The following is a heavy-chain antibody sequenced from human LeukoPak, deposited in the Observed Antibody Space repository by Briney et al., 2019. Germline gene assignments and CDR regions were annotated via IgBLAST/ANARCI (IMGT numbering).Heavy chain of an antibody. Sequence: ASVKVSCKASGYTFTSYYMHWVRQAPGQGLKWMGIINPSGGSTSCAQKFQGRVTMTRDTSTSTVYMELSSLRSEDTAVYYCARAFTVTTASGDYWGQGTLVTVSS. CDR1: GYTFTSYY. J-gene: IGHJ4*02. D-gene: IGHD4-17*01. V-gene: IGHV1-46*01. CDR3: ARAFTVTTASGDY. CDR2: INPSGGST.